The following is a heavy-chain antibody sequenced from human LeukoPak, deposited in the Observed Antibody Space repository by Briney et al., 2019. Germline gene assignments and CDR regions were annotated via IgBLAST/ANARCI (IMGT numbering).Heavy chain of an antibody. V-gene: IGHV3-9*01. Sequence: PGRSLRLSCAASGFTFDDYAMHWVRQAPGKGLEWVSGISWNSGGIGYADSVKGRFTISRDSAKNSLYLQMNSLRAEDTALYYCAKGDTYGLYYYYMDVWGKGTTVTVSS. J-gene: IGHJ6*03. D-gene: IGHD5-18*01. CDR1: GFTFDDYA. CDR3: AKGDTYGLYYYYMDV. CDR2: ISWNSGGI.